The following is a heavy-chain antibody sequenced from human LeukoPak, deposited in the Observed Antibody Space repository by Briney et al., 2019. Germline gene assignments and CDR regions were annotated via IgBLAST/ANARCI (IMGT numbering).Heavy chain of an antibody. J-gene: IGHJ4*02. CDR3: ARFPWGGVLVRGVL. V-gene: IGHV1-8*02. CDR2: MNPNSGNT. CDR1: GYTFTSYG. Sequence: ASVKVSCKASGYTFTSYGISWVRQATGQGLEWMGWMNPNSGNTGYAQKFQGRVTMTRNTSISTAYMELSSLRSEDTAVYYCARFPWGGVLVRGVLWGQGTLVTVSS. D-gene: IGHD3-10*01.